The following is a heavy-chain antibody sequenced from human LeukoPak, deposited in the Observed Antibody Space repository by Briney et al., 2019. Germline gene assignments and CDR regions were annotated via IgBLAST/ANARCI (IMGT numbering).Heavy chain of an antibody. J-gene: IGHJ4*02. Sequence: GGSLRLSCAASGFTFSSFAMHWVRQAPGRGLEWVAVISYHGSNKYYADSVKGRFTISRDNSKNTLYLQMNSLRAEDTAVYYCARAPNECSGGSCPPNYRGQGTLVTVSS. CDR1: GFTFSSFA. D-gene: IGHD2-15*01. V-gene: IGHV3-30-3*01. CDR2: ISYHGSNK. CDR3: ARAPNECSGGSCPPNY.